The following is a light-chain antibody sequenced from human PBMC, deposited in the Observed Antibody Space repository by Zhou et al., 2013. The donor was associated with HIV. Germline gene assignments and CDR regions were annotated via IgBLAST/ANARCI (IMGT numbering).Light chain of an antibody. V-gene: IGKV1-33*01. CDR1: QDITKY. J-gene: IGKJ3*01. Sequence: EIQMTQSPSSLSASLGDRVSITCQASQDITKYLNWYQQKPGKAPKLLISDASDLETGVPSRFSGSGSGTDFTLTISSLQPEDVATYYCQQLNSYPFTFGPGTKVDIK. CDR3: QQLNSYPFT. CDR2: DAS.